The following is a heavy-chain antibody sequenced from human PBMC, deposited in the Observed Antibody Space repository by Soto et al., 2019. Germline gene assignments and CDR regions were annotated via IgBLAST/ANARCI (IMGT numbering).Heavy chain of an antibody. V-gene: IGHV1-69*02. Sequence: GASVKVSCKASGGSFSSYTISWVRQAPGQGLEWMGRIIPILGIANYAQKFQGRVTITADKSTSTAYMELSSLRSEDTAVYYCASVSSSRSSNSYYYMDVLGQGTTVTVSS. J-gene: IGHJ6*03. CDR2: IIPILGIA. CDR3: ASVSSSRSSNSYYYMDV. CDR1: GGSFSSYT. D-gene: IGHD3-16*02.